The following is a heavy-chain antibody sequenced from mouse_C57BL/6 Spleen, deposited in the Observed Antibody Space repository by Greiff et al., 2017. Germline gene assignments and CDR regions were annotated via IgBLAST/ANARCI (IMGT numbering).Heavy chain of an antibody. CDR1: GYTFTDYN. D-gene: IGHD2-4*01. V-gene: IGHV1-22*01. CDR3: ARGDDYGGNFDY. Sequence: VQLQQSGPELVKPGASVKMSCKASGYTFTDYNMHWVKQSHGKSLEWIGYINPNNGGTSYNQKFKGKATLTVNKSSSTAYMELRSLTSEDSAVYYCARGDDYGGNFDYWGQGTTRTVSS. J-gene: IGHJ2*01. CDR2: INPNNGGT.